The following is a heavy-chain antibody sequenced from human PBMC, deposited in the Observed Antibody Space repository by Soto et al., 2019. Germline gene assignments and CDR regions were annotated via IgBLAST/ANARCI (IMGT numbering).Heavy chain of an antibody. D-gene: IGHD2-21*01. V-gene: IGHV3-33*01. CDR2: IWYDGTNR. J-gene: IGHJ6*02. CDR1: GFTFSGYG. CDR3: ASRVFCGDDCFGMDV. Sequence: PGGSLSLSCAASGFTFSGYGMHWVRQAPGKGLEWVAVIWYDGTNRYYAESLKGRFTISRDNSKKTLYLEMNSLRGEDTAFYYCASRVFCGDDCFGMDVWGQGTTVTVSS.